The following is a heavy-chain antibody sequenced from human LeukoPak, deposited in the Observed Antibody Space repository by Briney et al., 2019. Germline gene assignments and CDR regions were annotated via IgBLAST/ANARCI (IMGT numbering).Heavy chain of an antibody. J-gene: IGHJ4*02. CDR3: ARDHNYAFDN. Sequence: SGGSLRLSCTASGFPFIEYSMNWVRQAPGKGLEWILYIGIDSGNTKYADSVRGRFTISADKAKNSLYLQMNSLQVEDTAVYYCARDHNYAFDNWGQGTLVSVAS. CDR1: GFPFIEYS. V-gene: IGHV3-48*01. CDR2: IGIDSGNT. D-gene: IGHD1-1*01.